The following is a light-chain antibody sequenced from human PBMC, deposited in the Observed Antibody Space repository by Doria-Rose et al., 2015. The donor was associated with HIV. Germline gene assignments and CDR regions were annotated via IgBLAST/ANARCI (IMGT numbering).Light chain of an antibody. J-gene: IGKJ1*01. V-gene: IGKV3-20*01. CDR2: DGS. CDR3: HQYGTSWT. Sequence: IVFTQSPGTLSLSPGDRATISCSTSQSVSSTYLAWHQQIPGQAPSLLIYDGSTRATGIPDRFSASGSGTDFTLTINRLEPEDFALYYCHQYGTSWTFGQGTKVEI. CDR1: QSVSSTY.